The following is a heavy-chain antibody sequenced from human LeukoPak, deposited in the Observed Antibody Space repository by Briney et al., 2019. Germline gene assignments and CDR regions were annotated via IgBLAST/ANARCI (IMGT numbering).Heavy chain of an antibody. D-gene: IGHD2-8*01. CDR3: AREGAPIVLMVYDVVGWFDP. Sequence: SETLSLTCTVSGYSISSGYYWGWIRQPPGKGLEWIGSIYHSGSTYYNPSLKSRVTMSVDTSKNQFSLKLSSVTAADTAVYYCAREGAPIVLMVYDVVGWFDPWGQGTLVTVSS. J-gene: IGHJ5*02. CDR2: IYHSGST. CDR1: GYSISSGYY. V-gene: IGHV4-38-2*02.